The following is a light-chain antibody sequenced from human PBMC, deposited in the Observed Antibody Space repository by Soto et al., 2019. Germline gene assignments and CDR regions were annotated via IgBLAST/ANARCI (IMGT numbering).Light chain of an antibody. CDR3: QQYGSSSYT. CDR2: AAS. J-gene: IGKJ2*01. Sequence: EIVLTQSPGTLSLSPGERATLSCRASQSISSSYLAWYQQKPGQAPRLLIYAASSRATAIPDRFSGSGSGTDFTLTISRLEPEDFAVYYCQQYGSSSYTFGQGTQLEIK. V-gene: IGKV3-20*01. CDR1: QSISSSY.